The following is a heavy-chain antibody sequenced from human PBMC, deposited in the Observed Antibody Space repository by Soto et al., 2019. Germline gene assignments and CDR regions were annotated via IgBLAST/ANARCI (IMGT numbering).Heavy chain of an antibody. D-gene: IGHD6-19*01. J-gene: IGHJ3*02. CDR3: VRDRMWEQWLGPHDAFEI. CDR2: ISSTSSSI. V-gene: IGHV3-48*02. Sequence: GGSLRLSCAASGFTFRPYSMSWVRQAPGKGLEWISYISSTSSSIYCADSVKGRFTISRDNARNSLWLQMISLRDEDTAMYYCVRDRMWEQWLGPHDAFEIWGQGTMVTV. CDR1: GFTFRPYS.